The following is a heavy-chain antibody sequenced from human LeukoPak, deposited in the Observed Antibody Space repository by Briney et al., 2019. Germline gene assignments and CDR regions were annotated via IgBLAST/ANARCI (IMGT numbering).Heavy chain of an antibody. CDR1: GYTFTGYY. V-gene: IGHV1-69*13. Sequence: ASVKVSCKASGYTFTGYYIHWVRQAPGQGLEWMGGIIPIFGTANYAQKFQGRVTITADESTSTAYMELSSLRSEDTAVYYCARGPSRRGSYPYYFDYWGQGTLVTVSS. CDR2: IIPIFGTA. D-gene: IGHD3-16*02. CDR3: ARGPSRRGSYPYYFDY. J-gene: IGHJ4*02.